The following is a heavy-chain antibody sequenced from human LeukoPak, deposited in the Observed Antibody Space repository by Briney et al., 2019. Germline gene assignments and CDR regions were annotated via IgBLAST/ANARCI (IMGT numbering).Heavy chain of an antibody. D-gene: IGHD3-10*01. V-gene: IGHV3-21*06. Sequence: AGGSLRLSCAASGFTFSDYSMNWVRQTPRKGLEWVSCISGSGSYIYYADSVKGRFTISRDNAKNSLHLQVNSLRAEDTAVYYCVRERFHGSGAPKFDFWGQGTLVTVSS. CDR1: GFTFSDYS. J-gene: IGHJ4*02. CDR3: VRERFHGSGAPKFDF. CDR2: ISGSGSYI.